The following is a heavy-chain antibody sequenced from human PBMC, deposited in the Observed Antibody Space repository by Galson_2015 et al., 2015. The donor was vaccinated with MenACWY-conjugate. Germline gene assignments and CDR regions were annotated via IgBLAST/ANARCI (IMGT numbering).Heavy chain of an antibody. CDR3: VRETTVTLFSASGGFDF. CDR1: GFTFNRHT. CDR2: IWSDGSHG. Sequence: SLRLSCAASGFTFNRHTMNWVRQAPGKGLEWVAGIWSDGSHGWSADSVKGRFTISRDNFKGTLFLQMDSLRKEDTAVYYCVRETTVTLFSASGGFDFWGQGTTVTVSS. J-gene: IGHJ3*01. V-gene: IGHV3-33*08. D-gene: IGHD4-11*01.